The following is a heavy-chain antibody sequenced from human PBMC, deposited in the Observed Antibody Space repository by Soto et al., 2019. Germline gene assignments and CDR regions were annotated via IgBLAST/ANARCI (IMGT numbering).Heavy chain of an antibody. CDR1: GYAFTSYG. CDR2: ISAYNGNT. CDR3: ARDPRESSGWYSWFDP. V-gene: IGHV1-18*04. J-gene: IGHJ5*02. Sequence: ASVQVSFRASGYAFTSYGVSWVRQAPGQGLEWMGWISAYNGNTNYAQKLQGRVTMTTDTTTSTAYMKLRSLRSDDTAVYYCARDPRESSGWYSWFDPWGQGTLVTFSS. D-gene: IGHD6-19*01.